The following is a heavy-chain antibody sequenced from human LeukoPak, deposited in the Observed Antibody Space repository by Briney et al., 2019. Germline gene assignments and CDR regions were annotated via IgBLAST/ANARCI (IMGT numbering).Heavy chain of an antibody. CDR3: ARPSGLYGDYVDY. D-gene: IGHD4-17*01. Sequence: SVKVSCKASGGTFSSYAINWVRQAPGQGLEWMGGIIPIFGTANYAQKFQGRVTITADESTSTAYMVLSSLRSEDTAVYYCARPSGLYGDYVDYWGQGTLVTVSS. J-gene: IGHJ4*02. V-gene: IGHV1-69*13. CDR1: GGTFSSYA. CDR2: IIPIFGTA.